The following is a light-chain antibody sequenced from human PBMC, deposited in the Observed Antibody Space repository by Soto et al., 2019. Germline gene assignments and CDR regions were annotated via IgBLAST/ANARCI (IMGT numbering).Light chain of an antibody. CDR2: INK. Sequence: QSVLTQPPSVSGAPGQRVTISCTGSSSNIGAGYDVHWYQQLPGTAPKLLIYINKNRPSGVPDRFSGSKSGTSASLATTGLQAEDEADYYCQSYDSSPSGYVFGTGTKVTVL. CDR1: SSNIGAGYD. V-gene: IGLV1-40*01. J-gene: IGLJ1*01. CDR3: QSYDSSPSGYV.